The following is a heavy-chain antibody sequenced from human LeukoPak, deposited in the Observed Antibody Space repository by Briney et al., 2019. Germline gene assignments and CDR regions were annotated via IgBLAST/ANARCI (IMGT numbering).Heavy chain of an antibody. CDR1: GGSISSSSYY. D-gene: IGHD4-17*01. CDR2: IYYSGST. V-gene: IGHV4-39*07. Sequence: SETLSLTCTVSGGSISSSSYYWGWIRQPPGKGLEWIGSIYYSGSTYYNPSLKSRVTISVDTSKNQFSLKLSSVTAADTAVYYCARDQRDYGDYEFRSAFDIWGQGTMVTVSS. J-gene: IGHJ3*02. CDR3: ARDQRDYGDYEFRSAFDI.